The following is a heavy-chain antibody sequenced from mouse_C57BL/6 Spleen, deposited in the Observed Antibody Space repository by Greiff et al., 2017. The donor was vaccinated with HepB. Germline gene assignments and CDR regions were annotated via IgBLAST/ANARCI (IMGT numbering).Heavy chain of an antibody. V-gene: IGHV14-4*01. D-gene: IGHD2-1*01. Sequence: VQLQQSGAELVRPGASVKLSCTASGFNIKDDYMHWVKQRPEQGLEWIGWIDPENGDTEYASKFQGKATITADTSSNTAYLQLSSLTSEDTAVYYCTTFGNYVPYSMDYWGQGTSVTVSS. CDR3: TTFGNYVPYSMDY. J-gene: IGHJ4*01. CDR1: GFNIKDDY. CDR2: IDPENGDT.